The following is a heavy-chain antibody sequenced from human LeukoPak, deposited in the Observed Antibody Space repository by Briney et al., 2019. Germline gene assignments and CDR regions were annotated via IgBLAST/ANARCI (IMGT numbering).Heavy chain of an antibody. J-gene: IGHJ6*02. CDR3: ARDRSSGVTIFGVVTHYGMDV. Sequence: GGSPRLSCAASGFTFSSYAMSWVRQAPGKGLEWVSSISSSSSYIYYADSVKGRFTISRDNAKNSLYLQMNSLRAEDTAVYYCARDRSSGVTIFGVVTHYGMDVWGQGTTVTVSS. D-gene: IGHD3-3*01. CDR2: ISSSSSYI. V-gene: IGHV3-21*01. CDR1: GFTFSSYA.